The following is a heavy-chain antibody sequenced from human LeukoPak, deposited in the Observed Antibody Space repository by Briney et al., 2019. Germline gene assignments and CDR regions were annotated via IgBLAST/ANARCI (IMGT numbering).Heavy chain of an antibody. D-gene: IGHD3-10*01. V-gene: IGHV1-18*01. CDR1: GYSFTTFG. CDR3: ARPRFPYYRLSGADYYYMDV. J-gene: IGHJ6*03. CDR2: ISGKNGDT. Sequence: ASVKVSCKTSGYSFTTFGMTWVRQAPGQGLEWMGWISGKNGDTKSTQKLQGRVTMTTDTSTSTAYMELKSLTSDDTAVYYCARPRFPYYRLSGADYYYMDVWGKGTTVTVSS.